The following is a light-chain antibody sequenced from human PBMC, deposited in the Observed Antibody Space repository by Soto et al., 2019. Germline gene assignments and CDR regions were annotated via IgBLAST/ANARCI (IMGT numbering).Light chain of an antibody. CDR3: SSYAGSNNSLV. J-gene: IGLJ2*01. CDR1: TSDSGDYIS. Sequence: QSVLTQPPSASGSPGSSVNISCTGTTSDSGDYISLHWYQQHQGKHHKLIIDEVTKRTTGVADRFPCSKSGTAAALTLTGLQPQAEADYYCSSYAGSNNSLVFGGGTKVTVL. V-gene: IGLV2-8*01. CDR2: EVT.